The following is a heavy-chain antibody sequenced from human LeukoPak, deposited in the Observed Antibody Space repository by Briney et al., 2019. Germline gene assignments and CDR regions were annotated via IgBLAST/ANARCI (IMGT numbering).Heavy chain of an antibody. V-gene: IGHV1-46*01. CDR1: GYTWTSDY. D-gene: IGHD3-10*01. CDR3: ARDWITMVREYSYYYYGMDV. CDR2: INPSGGST. J-gene: IGHJ6*02. Sequence: ASVKGSCKASGYTWTSDYMHWVRQAPGQGLEWMGIINPSGGSTSYAQKFQGRVTMTRDTSTSTVYMELSSLRSEDTAVYYCARDWITMVREYSYYYYGMDVWGQGTTVTVSS.